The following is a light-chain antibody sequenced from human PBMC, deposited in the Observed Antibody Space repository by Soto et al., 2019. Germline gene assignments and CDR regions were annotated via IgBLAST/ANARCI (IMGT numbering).Light chain of an antibody. CDR2: LNSDGSH. V-gene: IGLV4-69*01. CDR1: SGHSAYA. J-gene: IGLJ2*01. CDR3: QTWGTGSLV. Sequence: QTVVTQSPSASASLGASVKLTCTLTSGHSAYAIVWHQHQPEKGPRYLMYLNSDGSHMKGDGIPDRFSGSSSGAERYLTISSLQSEDEADYYCQTWGTGSLVFGGGTKVTVL.